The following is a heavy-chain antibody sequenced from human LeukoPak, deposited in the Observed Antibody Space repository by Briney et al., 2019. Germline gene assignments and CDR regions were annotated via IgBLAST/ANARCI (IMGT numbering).Heavy chain of an antibody. Sequence: PSETLSLTCGVYGGSFSDYFWTWIRQPPGKGVEWIGEIERGGSTVYSPTLKSRVTMSLDTSKIQFSLRLTSVTAADTAVYFCARGGLAGSSWSWFDPWGQGTLVTVSS. V-gene: IGHV4-34*01. CDR2: IERGGST. J-gene: IGHJ5*02. CDR1: GGSFSDYF. D-gene: IGHD6-13*01. CDR3: ARGGLAGSSWSWFDP.